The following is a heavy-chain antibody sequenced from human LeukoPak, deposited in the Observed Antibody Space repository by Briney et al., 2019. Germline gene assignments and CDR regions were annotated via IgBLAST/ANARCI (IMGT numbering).Heavy chain of an antibody. CDR1: GFTFSTYA. V-gene: IGHV3-30*04. D-gene: IGHD5-18*01. CDR2: ISYDGSSK. Sequence: GALRLSCAASGFTFSTYAMHWVRQAPGKGLEWVAVISYDGSSKYYADSVKGRFTISRDNSKNTLYLQMNSLRAEDTAVYYCARVRSSYGYGDAFDIWGQGTMVTVSS. J-gene: IGHJ3*02. CDR3: ARVRSSYGYGDAFDI.